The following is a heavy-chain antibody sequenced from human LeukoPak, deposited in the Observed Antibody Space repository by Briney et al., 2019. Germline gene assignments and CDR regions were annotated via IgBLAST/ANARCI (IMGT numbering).Heavy chain of an antibody. CDR1: GGSISSGGYY. Sequence: SETLSLTCTVSGGSISSGGYYWSGIRQHPGKGLEWIGYIYYSGSTYYNPSLKSRVTVSVDTSKNHFSLKLSSVTAADTAVYYCASLFGDYSWFDPWGQGTLVTVSS. CDR3: ASLFGDYSWFDP. J-gene: IGHJ5*02. D-gene: IGHD4-17*01. CDR2: IYYSGST. V-gene: IGHV4-31*03.